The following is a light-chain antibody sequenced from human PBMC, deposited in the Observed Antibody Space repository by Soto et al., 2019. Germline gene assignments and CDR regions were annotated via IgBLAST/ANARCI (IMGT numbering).Light chain of an antibody. Sequence: ENVLTQSPGTLSLSPGERATLSCRASQSVSTPYLAWYQQKPGQAPRLLIYSTSTRASGIPDRFSGSGSGTDFTLTISRLEPEDFAVYYCQQYGSSLWTFGQGTKVDI. CDR1: QSVSTPY. CDR3: QQYGSSLWT. V-gene: IGKV3-20*01. J-gene: IGKJ1*01. CDR2: STS.